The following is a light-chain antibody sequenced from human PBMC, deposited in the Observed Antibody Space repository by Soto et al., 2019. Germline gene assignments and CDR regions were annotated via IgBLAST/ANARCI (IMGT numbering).Light chain of an antibody. V-gene: IGKV1-39*01. J-gene: IGKJ1*01. CDR2: AAS. Sequence: DIQMTQSXSSLSXSXGDRXXXXCRASQTVNTYLHWYQQKPGKXPKLXIXAASNXXSGAPSRFSGSGSGTNFTLSLNSLQPEDFATYYCQQDYSNPWTFGQGTKVDIK. CDR1: QTVNTY. CDR3: QQDYSNPWT.